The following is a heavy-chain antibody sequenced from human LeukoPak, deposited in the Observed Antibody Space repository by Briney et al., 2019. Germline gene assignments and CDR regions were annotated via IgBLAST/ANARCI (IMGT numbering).Heavy chain of an antibody. CDR2: ISGSGGST. Sequence: GGQLRFSGAGSGLTFSIYVMSWIGQDLGKGLTGVSAISGSGGSTYYADSVQGRFTISRDNSENTLYLQMNSLRAEDTAVYYCAKDAAVLRFLEWLEDYWGQGTLVTVSS. D-gene: IGHD3-3*01. J-gene: IGHJ4*02. V-gene: IGHV3-23*01. CDR1: GLTFSIYV. CDR3: AKDAAVLRFLEWLEDY.